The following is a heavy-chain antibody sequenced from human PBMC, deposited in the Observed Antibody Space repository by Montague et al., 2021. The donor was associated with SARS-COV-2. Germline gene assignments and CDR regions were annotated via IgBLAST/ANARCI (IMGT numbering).Heavy chain of an antibody. CDR2: IYHSGST. CDR1: GASITSSNW. D-gene: IGHD2-15*01. Sequence: SETLSLTCTVSGASITSSNWWNWVRQPPGKGLEWIGQIYHSGSTNYSPSLKSRLTLSLDKSKNQFSLNLSSVTAADTAVYYCARQIQQVVLSPAKLTNWFDPWGLGTLVTVAS. V-gene: IGHV4-4*02. J-gene: IGHJ5*02. CDR3: ARQIQQVVLSPAKLTNWFDP.